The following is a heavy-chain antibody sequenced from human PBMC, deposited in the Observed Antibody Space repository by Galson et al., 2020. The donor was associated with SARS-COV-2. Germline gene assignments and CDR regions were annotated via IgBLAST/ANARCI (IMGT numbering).Heavy chain of an antibody. V-gene: IGHV4-39*01. CDR1: GGSISSSYY. CDR3: ARRGGSGDGSGWFDP. J-gene: IGHJ5*02. D-gene: IGHD5-12*01. Sequence: SETLSLTCTVSGGSISSSYYWGWIRQPPGEGLEWIGIISYSGSSYYNPSLKSRATMSVDTSMNQFSLKLTSLTAADTAVYYCARRGGSGDGSGWFDPWGQGTLVTVSS. CDR2: ISYSGSS.